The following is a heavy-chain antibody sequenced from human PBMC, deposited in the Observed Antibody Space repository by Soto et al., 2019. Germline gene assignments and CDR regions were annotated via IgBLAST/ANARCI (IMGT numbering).Heavy chain of an antibody. J-gene: IGHJ4*02. CDR2: IVVGSGNT. D-gene: IGHD3-3*01. V-gene: IGHV1-58*01. CDR1: GFTFITST. Sequence: QMQLVQSGPEVKKPGTSVKVSCKVSGFTFITSTVQWVRQARGQPLEWIGWIVVGSGNTIYAQKFQERVTFTRDESKSTAYMELSSLRSEDTGVYYCAAGDYHDKSGYSSDYWGQGTLVTVSS. CDR3: AAGDYHDKSGYSSDY.